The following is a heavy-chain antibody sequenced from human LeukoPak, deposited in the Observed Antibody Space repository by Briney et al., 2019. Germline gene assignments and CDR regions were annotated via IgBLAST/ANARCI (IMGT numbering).Heavy chain of an antibody. V-gene: IGHV3-30*03. CDR3: ARTYDFGRGPPGDAFDN. CDR1: GFTFSNYG. D-gene: IGHD3-3*01. Sequence: GGSLRLSCAASGFTFSNYGMHWVRQAPGKGLEWVAVISYDGSNKYYADSVKGRFTISRDNFKNTLYLQMNSLRAEDTAVYYCARTYDFGRGPPGDAFDNWGQGTLVTVPS. CDR2: ISYDGSNK. J-gene: IGHJ3*02.